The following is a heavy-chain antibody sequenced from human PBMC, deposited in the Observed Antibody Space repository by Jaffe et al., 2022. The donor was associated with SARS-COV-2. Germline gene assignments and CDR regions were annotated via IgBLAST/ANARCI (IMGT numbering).Heavy chain of an antibody. V-gene: IGHV3-74*01. J-gene: IGHJ4*02. Sequence: EVQLVESGGGSVQTGGSLRLSCAASGFIFSTYWMHWVRQVPGKGLVWVSRIKTDGSSATYAGSVKGRFTISRDNAENTLYLQMTSLRPEDTAIYYCARETEYTGSWYHDYWGQGTLVTVSS. CDR3: ARETEYTGSWYHDY. CDR1: GFIFSTYW. CDR2: IKTDGSSA. D-gene: IGHD6-13*01.